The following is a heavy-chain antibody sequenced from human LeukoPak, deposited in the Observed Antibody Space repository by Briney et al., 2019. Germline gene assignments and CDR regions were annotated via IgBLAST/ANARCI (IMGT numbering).Heavy chain of an antibody. CDR2: ISAYTGNT. CDR3: ARYLGSQGSSWSFAY. J-gene: IGHJ4*02. V-gene: IGHV1-18*01. CDR1: GSTFTSYG. Sequence: ASVKVSCKASGSTFTSYGVNWVRQAPGQGLEWMGWISAYTGNTNYAQKLQGRVTMTTDSSTSTAYMELRSLRSDDTAVYYCARYLGSQGSSWSFAYWGQGTLVTVSS. D-gene: IGHD6-13*01.